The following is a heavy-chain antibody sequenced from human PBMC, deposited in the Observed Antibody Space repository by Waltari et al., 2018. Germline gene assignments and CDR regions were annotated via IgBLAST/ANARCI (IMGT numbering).Heavy chain of an antibody. D-gene: IGHD6-13*01. Sequence: QVQLVQSGDEVKKPGASVKVSCKASGYTFTGYYMHWVRQAPGQGLEWMGWINPNGGGTNYAQKFQGRVTMTRDTSISTAYMELSRLRSDDTAVYYCARDFDSSSWLDYWGQGTLVTVSS. CDR2: INPNGGGT. CDR1: GYTFTGYY. CDR3: ARDFDSSSWLDY. J-gene: IGHJ4*02. V-gene: IGHV1-2*02.